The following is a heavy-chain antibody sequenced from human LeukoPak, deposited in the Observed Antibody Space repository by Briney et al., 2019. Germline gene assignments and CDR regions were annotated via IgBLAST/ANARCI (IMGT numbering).Heavy chain of an antibody. J-gene: IGHJ4*02. CDR1: GFTFSSYE. V-gene: IGHV3-21*01. D-gene: IGHD2-15*01. CDR3: ASGYGSCYLPEGDCIIDY. Sequence: GGSLRLSCAASGFTFSSYEMNWVRQAPGKGLEWVSSISTSSIYIHYADSVKGRFTISRDNAKKSVHLQMNSLRAEDTAVYYCASGYGSCYLPEGDCIIDYWGQGTLVTVSS. CDR2: ISTSSIYI.